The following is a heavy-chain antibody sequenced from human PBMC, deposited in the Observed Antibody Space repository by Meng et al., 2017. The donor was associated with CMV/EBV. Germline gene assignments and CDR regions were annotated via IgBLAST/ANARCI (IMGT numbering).Heavy chain of an antibody. J-gene: IGHJ4*02. CDR2: INPNSGGT. D-gene: IGHD4-23*01. CDR3: ARARLTMVVTPY. Sequence: SCKASGYTFTGYYMHWVRQAPGQGLEWMGWINPNSGGTNYAQKFQGRVTMTRDTSISTAYMELSRLRSDDTAVYYCARARLTMVVTPYWGQGTLVTVS. V-gene: IGHV1-2*02. CDR1: GYTFTGYY.